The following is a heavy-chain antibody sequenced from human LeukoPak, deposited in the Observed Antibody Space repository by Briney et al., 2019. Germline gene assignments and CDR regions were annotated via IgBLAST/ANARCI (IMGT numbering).Heavy chain of an antibody. CDR3: AKDYDMRYFDY. CDR2: ISYDGSNK. V-gene: IGHV3-30-3*01. J-gene: IGHJ4*02. CDR1: GFTFCSYA. D-gene: IGHD3-22*01. Sequence: GALRLSCAASGFTFCSYAMHWVRQAPGKGLEWVAVISYDGSNKYYADSVKGRFTISRDNSKNTLFLQMSSLRAEDTAVYYCAKDYDMRYFDYWGQGTLVNVSS.